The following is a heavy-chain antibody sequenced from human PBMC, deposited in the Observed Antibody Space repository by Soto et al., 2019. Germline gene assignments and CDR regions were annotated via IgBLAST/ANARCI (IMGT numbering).Heavy chain of an antibody. D-gene: IGHD1-20*01. V-gene: IGHV4-59*01. CDR1: GGSISGYY. Sequence: SETLSLTCSVSGGSISGYYWSWIRQTPEKGLEWIGYIYYSGITNYNPSLKSRVTISVDTSKNQFSLKLSSVTAADTAVYYCARYKSNYYYGMDVWGQGTTVTSP. J-gene: IGHJ6*02. CDR3: ARYKSNYYYGMDV. CDR2: IYYSGIT.